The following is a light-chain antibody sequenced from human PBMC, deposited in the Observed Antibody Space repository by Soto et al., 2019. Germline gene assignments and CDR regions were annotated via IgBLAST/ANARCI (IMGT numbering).Light chain of an antibody. CDR1: QSISSW. V-gene: IGKV1-5*01. CDR2: DAS. J-gene: IGKJ1*01. Sequence: DIQMTQSPSTLSASVGERVTITCRASQSISSWLAWYQQKPGKAPKLLIYDASSLESGVPSRFSGGGSGTHFTLTTSSLQPDDFASYFCLQYYNFSWTFGQGTKVDIK. CDR3: LQYYNFSWT.